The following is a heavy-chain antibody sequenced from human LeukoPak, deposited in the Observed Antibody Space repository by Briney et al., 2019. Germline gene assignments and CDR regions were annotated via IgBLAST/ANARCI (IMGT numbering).Heavy chain of an antibody. CDR2: IYYSGST. Sequence: QLQLQESGPGLVKPSETLSLTCTVSGGSISSGSYYWGWIRQPPGKGLEWVGRIYYSGSTYYNPSLKSRVTISVETSKNQFSLRLTSVTAADTAVYYCARNRYYDSLGYSYLFDYWGQGTLSPSPQ. CDR1: GGSISSGSYY. J-gene: IGHJ4*02. V-gene: IGHV4-39*01. CDR3: ARNRYYDSLGYSYLFDY. D-gene: IGHD3-22*01.